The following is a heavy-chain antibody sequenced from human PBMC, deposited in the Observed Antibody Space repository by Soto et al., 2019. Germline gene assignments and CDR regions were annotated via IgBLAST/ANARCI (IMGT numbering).Heavy chain of an antibody. CDR2: IRSKADIYAT. V-gene: IGHV3-73*02. J-gene: IGHJ6*02. CDR3: ARLAEWEYYDGMDV. D-gene: IGHD1-26*01. Sequence: EVQLVESGGGLVRPGGSLKLSGAVSGFPFSFSALHWVRQASGKGLEWVGRIRSKADIYATAYGASVKGRFSISRDDSKNTAYLQMSSLNTEDTAVYYCARLAEWEYYDGMDVWGQGTTVTVSS. CDR1: GFPFSFSA.